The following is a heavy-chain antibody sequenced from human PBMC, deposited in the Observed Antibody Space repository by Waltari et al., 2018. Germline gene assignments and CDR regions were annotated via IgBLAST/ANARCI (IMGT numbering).Heavy chain of an antibody. CDR1: EYTFSTYW. V-gene: IGHV3-74*01. Sequence: EVQLVESGGGSVQPGGSLRLSCAASEYTFSTYWMHWVRQAPGKGLDGVSRINTDGSSTLYADSVKGRFTISRDNAKNTLYLQMNSLRVEDTAVYYCVATGNAGYWGQGALVTVSS. J-gene: IGHJ4*02. CDR2: INTDGSST. CDR3: VATGNAGY. D-gene: IGHD1-1*01.